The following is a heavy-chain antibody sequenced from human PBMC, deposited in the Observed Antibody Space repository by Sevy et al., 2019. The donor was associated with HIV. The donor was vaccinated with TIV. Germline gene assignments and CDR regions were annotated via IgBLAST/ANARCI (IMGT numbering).Heavy chain of an antibody. J-gene: IGHJ4*02. D-gene: IGHD3-22*01. Sequence: GGSLRLSCTGSGFTFGDYAMSWFRQAPGMGLEWVGFIRSKEYGGATEYAASVKGRFTILRDDSKSIADLQMNSLKTEDTAVYYCTRGYYYDSSGYSDYWGQGTLVTVSS. CDR2: IRSKEYGGAT. CDR3: TRGYYYDSSGYSDY. V-gene: IGHV3-49*03. CDR1: GFTFGDYA.